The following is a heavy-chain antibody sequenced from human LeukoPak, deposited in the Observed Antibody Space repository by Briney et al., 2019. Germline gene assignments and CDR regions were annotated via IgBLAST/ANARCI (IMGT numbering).Heavy chain of an antibody. CDR1: GFTFNNYA. J-gene: IGHJ4*02. V-gene: IGHV3-23*01. D-gene: IGHD3-9*01. Sequence: PGGSLRLSCAASGFTFNNYAMNWVRQAPGKGLEWVSAISGSGGNTYYADSVKGRFTISRDNAKNTLYLRMNSLRAEDTAVYYCARDAQYYDILTGYYTEYYFDYWGQGTLVTVSS. CDR2: ISGSGGNT. CDR3: ARDAQYYDILTGYYTEYYFDY.